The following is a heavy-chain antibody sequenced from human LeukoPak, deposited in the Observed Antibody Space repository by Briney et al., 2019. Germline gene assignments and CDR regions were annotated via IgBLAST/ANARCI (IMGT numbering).Heavy chain of an antibody. V-gene: IGHV3-23*01. CDR2: ISGSGGST. Sequence: PGGSLRLSCAASGFTFSSYGMHWVRQAPGKGLEWVSAISGSGGSTYYADSVKGQFTISRDNSKNTLYLQMNSLRAEDTAVYYCAKAMVRTLRPNWFDPWGQGTLVTVSS. J-gene: IGHJ5*02. CDR3: AKAMVRTLRPNWFDP. CDR1: GFTFSSYG. D-gene: IGHD3-10*01.